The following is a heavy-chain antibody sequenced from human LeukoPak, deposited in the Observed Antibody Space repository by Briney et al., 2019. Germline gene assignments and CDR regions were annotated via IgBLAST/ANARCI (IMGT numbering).Heavy chain of an antibody. CDR1: VGSLSVYY. CDR2: INHSGST. D-gene: IGHD6-19*01. Sequence: SETLSLTCAVYVGSLSVYYWSWIRQPPGKGLEGIGEINHSGSTNYNPSLKSLVTISVDTSKNQFSLKLSSVTAADTAVYYCARDGYSSGWYNWFDPWGQGTLVTVSS. CDR3: ARDGYSSGWYNWFDP. J-gene: IGHJ5*02. V-gene: IGHV4-34*01.